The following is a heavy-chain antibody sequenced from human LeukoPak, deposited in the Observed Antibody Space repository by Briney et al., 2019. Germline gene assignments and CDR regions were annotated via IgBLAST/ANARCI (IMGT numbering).Heavy chain of an antibody. CDR3: AKGIRRYYDSSGYLDYMDV. CDR1: GFTFSNYA. D-gene: IGHD3-22*01. J-gene: IGHJ6*03. V-gene: IGHV3-23*01. Sequence: GGSLRLSCAASGFTFSNYAMSWVRQAPGKGLEWVSAISGSGGSTYYADSVKGRFTISRDNSKNTLYLQMNSLRAEDTAVYYCAKGIRRYYDSSGYLDYMDVGGKGTTVTVSS. CDR2: ISGSGGST.